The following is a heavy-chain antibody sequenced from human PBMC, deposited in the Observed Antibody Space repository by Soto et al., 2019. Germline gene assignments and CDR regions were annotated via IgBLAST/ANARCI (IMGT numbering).Heavy chain of an antibody. Sequence: SETLSLTCTVSGGSRSSGRYYWTWIRQAPGKGLEWIGYTYYSGSTNYNPSLKSRVTLSVDTSKNQFSLKLSSVTAADTAVYYCARLGGSFAVPHFDYWGQGTLVTVSS. D-gene: IGHD1-26*01. CDR3: ARLGGSFAVPHFDY. J-gene: IGHJ4*02. CDR1: GGSRSSGRYY. V-gene: IGHV4-61*01. CDR2: TYYSGST.